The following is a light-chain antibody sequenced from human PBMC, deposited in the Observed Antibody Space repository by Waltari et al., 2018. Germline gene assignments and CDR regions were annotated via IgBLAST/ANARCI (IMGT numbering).Light chain of an antibody. CDR3: AAWDDTLMVV. CDR1: TSITESHD. Sequence: HSVLTHPPPASGTHEHRSPIPGCRSTSITESHDVVWYQPLPGTAPKLLIFDTEIRPSGVPDRFSGSKSGTSASLAISGLQSEDEADYYCAAWDDTLMVVFGGGTKLTVL. J-gene: IGLJ2*01. CDR2: DTE. V-gene: IGLV1-44*01.